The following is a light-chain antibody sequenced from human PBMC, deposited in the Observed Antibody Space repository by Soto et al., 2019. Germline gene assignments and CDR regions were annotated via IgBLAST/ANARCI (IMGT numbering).Light chain of an antibody. CDR3: QQYGSSPRT. Sequence: IVLSQSPGTLSLSPGERATLSCRASQSVSNNYLAWYQQKPGQAPRLLIYGASSRATGIPDRFSGSGSGTDFTLTISRLEPEDFAVYYCQQYGSSPRTFGQGSIVDIK. J-gene: IGKJ1*01. CDR2: GAS. V-gene: IGKV3-20*01. CDR1: QSVSNNY.